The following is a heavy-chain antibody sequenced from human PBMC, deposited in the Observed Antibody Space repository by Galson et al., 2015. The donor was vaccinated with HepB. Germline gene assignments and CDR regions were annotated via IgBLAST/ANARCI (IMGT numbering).Heavy chain of an antibody. CDR2: ISYDGSNK. D-gene: IGHD6-13*01. Sequence: SLRLSCAASGFTFSSYGMHWVRQAPGKGLEWVAVISYDGSNKYYADSVKGRFTISRDNSKNTLYLQMNSLRAEDTAVYYCARDGLAAAGTVERLGSDYWGQGTLVTVSS. J-gene: IGHJ4*02. V-gene: IGHV3-30*03. CDR3: ARDGLAAAGTVERLGSDY. CDR1: GFTFSSYG.